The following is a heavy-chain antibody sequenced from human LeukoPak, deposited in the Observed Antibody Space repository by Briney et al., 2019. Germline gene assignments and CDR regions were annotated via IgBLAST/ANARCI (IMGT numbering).Heavy chain of an antibody. CDR2: ISSSGSTI. CDR1: GFTFSSYE. V-gene: IGHV3-48*03. J-gene: IGHJ4*02. CDR3: ASLGAYYYDSSGYYFPVDY. Sequence: GGSLRLSCAASGFTFSSYEMNWVRQAPGKGLEWVSYISSSGSTIYYADSVKGRFTISRDNAKSSLYLQMNSLRAEDTAVYYCASLGAYYYDSSGYYFPVDYWGQGTLVTVSS. D-gene: IGHD3-22*01.